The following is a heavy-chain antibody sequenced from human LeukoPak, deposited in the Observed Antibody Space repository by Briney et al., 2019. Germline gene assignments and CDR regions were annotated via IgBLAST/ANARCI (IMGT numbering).Heavy chain of an antibody. CDR1: GYTLTGYY. Sequence: GASVKVSCKASGYTLTGYYMHWVRQALGQGLEWMGWINPNSGGTNYAQKFQGRVTMTRDTSISTAYMELSRLRSDDTAVYYCATAFGVVDFDYWGQGTLVTVSS. D-gene: IGHD3-3*01. V-gene: IGHV1-2*02. CDR2: INPNSGGT. J-gene: IGHJ4*02. CDR3: ATAFGVVDFDY.